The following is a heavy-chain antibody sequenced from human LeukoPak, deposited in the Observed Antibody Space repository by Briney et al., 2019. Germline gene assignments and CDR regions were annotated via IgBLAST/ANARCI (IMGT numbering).Heavy chain of an antibody. CDR2: IYSCGST. CDR3: ARAHSSVWYLFDY. D-gene: IGHD6-19*01. Sequence: GGSLRLSCAASGFTVSSNYMSWVRQAPGKGLEWVSVIYSCGSTYYADSVKGRFTISRDNSKNTLYLQMNSLRAEDTAVYYCARAHSSVWYLFDYWGQGTLVTVSS. CDR1: GFTVSSNY. V-gene: IGHV3-66*03. J-gene: IGHJ4*02.